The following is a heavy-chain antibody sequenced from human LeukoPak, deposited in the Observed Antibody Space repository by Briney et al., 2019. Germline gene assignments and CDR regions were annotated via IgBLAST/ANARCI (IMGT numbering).Heavy chain of an antibody. V-gene: IGHV3-21*01. CDR3: ARGGFNWNDPIDY. CDR1: GVTFSSYS. D-gene: IGHD1-20*01. J-gene: IGHJ4*02. Sequence: GGSLRLSCAASGVTFSSYSMNWVRKAPGKGLEWVSSISSSSSYIYYADSVKGRFTISRDNAKNSVYLQMNSLRAEDTAVYYCARGGFNWNDPIDYWGQGTLVTVSS. CDR2: ISSSSSYI.